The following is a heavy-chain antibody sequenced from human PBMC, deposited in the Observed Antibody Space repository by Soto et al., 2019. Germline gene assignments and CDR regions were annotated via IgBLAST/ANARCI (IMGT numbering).Heavy chain of an antibody. V-gene: IGHV3-11*03. CDR3: ARLRLTGYFDY. CDR1: GFTFRNYK. Sequence: GGSLRLSCEASGFTFRNYKMNWVRQAPGKGLEWLSYISTSSSYTNYADSVKGRFTISRDNAMNSLYLQMNSLRAEDTAVYYCARLRLTGYFDYWGQGTLVTVSS. CDR2: ISTSSSYT. J-gene: IGHJ4*02.